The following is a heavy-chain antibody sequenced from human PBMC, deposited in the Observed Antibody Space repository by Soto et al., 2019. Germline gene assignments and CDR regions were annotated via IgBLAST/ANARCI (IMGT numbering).Heavy chain of an antibody. CDR1: GNTFTSYG. CDR3: ALDCYGATGVLLYF. D-gene: IGHD2-8*01. V-gene: IGHV1-18*04. Sequence: ASGKVSWKASGNTFTSYGISWGRPAPGQGLEWMGWISTFHGNTNYAQKFQGSVTMTTDTSTSTAYMELRSLTSDDTSIYYCALDCYGATGVLLYFWGQGTPVIGSS. J-gene: IGHJ4*01. CDR2: ISTFHGNT.